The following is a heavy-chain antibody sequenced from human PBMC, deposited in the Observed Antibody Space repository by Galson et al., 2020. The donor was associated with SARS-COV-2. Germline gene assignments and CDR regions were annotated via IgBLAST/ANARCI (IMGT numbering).Heavy chain of an antibody. Sequence: SVKVSCKASGGTFSSYAISWVRQAPGQGLEWMGGIIPILGIANYAQKFQGRVTITADKSTSTAYMELSSLRSEDTAVYYCARDRNPSIAGPSYYYYGMDVWGQGTTVTVSS. CDR2: IIPILGIA. J-gene: IGHJ6*02. CDR1: GGTFSSYA. CDR3: ARDRNPSIAGPSYYYYGMDV. D-gene: IGHD6-13*01. V-gene: IGHV1-69*10.